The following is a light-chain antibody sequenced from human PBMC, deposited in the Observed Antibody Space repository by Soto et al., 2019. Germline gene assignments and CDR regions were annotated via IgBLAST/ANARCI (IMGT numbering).Light chain of an antibody. CDR2: DVI. V-gene: IGLV2-8*01. CDR1: SRDIGGYDF. CDR3: SSYGGSNNLL. Sequence: QSVLTQPPSASGSPGQSVTISCTGTSRDIGGYDFVSWYQQHPGKAPKLLIYDVIKRPSGVPDRFSGSKSGNTASLTVSGLQTDDEADYYCSSYGGSNNLLFGGGTNSPS. J-gene: IGLJ2*01.